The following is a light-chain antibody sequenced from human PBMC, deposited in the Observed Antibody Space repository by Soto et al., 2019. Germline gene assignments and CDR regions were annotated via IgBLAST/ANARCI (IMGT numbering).Light chain of an antibody. CDR3: TAWDDSLNGVYV. V-gene: IGLV1-44*01. J-gene: IGLJ1*01. CDR2: SNN. CDR1: SSNIGSNT. Sequence: QSVLTQPPSASGTPGQRVTISCSGSSSNIGSNTVNWYQQLPGTAPKLLIYSNNQRPSGVPDRFSGSKSGTSASLAISGLQSEDEADYYCTAWDDSLNGVYVFGTRTKVTVL.